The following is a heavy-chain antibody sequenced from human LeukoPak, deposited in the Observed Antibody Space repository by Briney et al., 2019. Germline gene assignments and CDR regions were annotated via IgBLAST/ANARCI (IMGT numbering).Heavy chain of an antibody. Sequence: GGSLRLSCPVSGFTFSSYAMSWVRQAPGRGLEWVSVISTSGESAYYADSVKGRFTISRDNSKNTLYLQMNSLRDEDTAMYYCARDLAVSDYWGQGTLVTVSS. CDR1: GFTFSSYA. CDR2: ISTSGESA. J-gene: IGHJ4*02. V-gene: IGHV3-23*01. CDR3: ARDLAVSDY.